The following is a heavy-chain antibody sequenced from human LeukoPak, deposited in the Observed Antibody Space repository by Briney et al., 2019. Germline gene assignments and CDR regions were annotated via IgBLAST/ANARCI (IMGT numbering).Heavy chain of an antibody. J-gene: IGHJ4*02. CDR3: ARDEYSSSPFDY. Sequence: GRSLRLSCAASGFTFSSYAMHWVRQAPGKGLEWVAVISYDGSNKYYADSVKGRFTISRDNSKNTLYLQINSLRAEDTAVYYCARDEYSSSPFDYWGQGTLVTVSS. CDR2: ISYDGSNK. CDR1: GFTFSSYA. D-gene: IGHD6-6*01. V-gene: IGHV3-30-3*01.